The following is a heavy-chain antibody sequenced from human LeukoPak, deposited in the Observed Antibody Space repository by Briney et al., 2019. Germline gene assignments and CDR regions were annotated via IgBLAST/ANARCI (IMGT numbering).Heavy chain of an antibody. CDR2: INHSGST. Sequence: PSETLSLTCAVYGGSFSGYYWSWIRQPPGKGLEWIGEINHSGSTNYNPSLKSRVTISVDTSKNQFSLKLSSVTAADTAVYYCAGVLRYSYGYVRWFDPWGQGTLVTVSS. CDR3: AGVLRYSYGYVRWFDP. D-gene: IGHD5-18*01. V-gene: IGHV4-34*01. CDR1: GGSFSGYY. J-gene: IGHJ5*02.